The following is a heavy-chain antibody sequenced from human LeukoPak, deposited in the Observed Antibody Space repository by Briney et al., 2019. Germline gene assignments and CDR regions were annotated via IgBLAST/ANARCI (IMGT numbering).Heavy chain of an antibody. D-gene: IGHD2-2*01. CDR3: ARANFLYCSSSTCLFDY. Sequence: GASVKVSCKASGYTFTHYYMHWVRQAPGQGFEWMGWINPNDGDTNYAQKFQGRVTMTRDTSISTAHMEVSRLRSDDTAVYYCARANFLYCSSSTCLFDYGGQGTLVTVSS. J-gene: IGHJ4*02. V-gene: IGHV1-2*02. CDR2: INPNDGDT. CDR1: GYTFTHYY.